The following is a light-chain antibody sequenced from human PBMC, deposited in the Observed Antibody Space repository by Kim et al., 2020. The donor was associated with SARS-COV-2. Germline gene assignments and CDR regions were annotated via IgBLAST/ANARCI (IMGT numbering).Light chain of an antibody. CDR1: QNIHNY. J-gene: IGKJ5*01. CDR2: AAT. CDR3: QQSYSTFVT. V-gene: IGKV1-39*01. Sequence: ALLGRRVTISCRASQNIHNYLNWYQQKPGSAPNLLIYAATSLQSGVPSRFSGSGSRTEFTLTITNLQPEVLATHYCQQSYSTFVTFGQGTRLEIK.